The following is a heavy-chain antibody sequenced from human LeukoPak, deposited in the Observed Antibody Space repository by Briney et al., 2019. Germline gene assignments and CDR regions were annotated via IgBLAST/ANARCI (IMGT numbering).Heavy chain of an antibody. CDR2: INHSGST. Sequence: PSETLSLTCAVYGGSLSGYYWSWIRQPPGKGLEWIGEINHSGSTKYDPSLKSRVTISVDTSKNQFSLKLRSVTAADTAVYYCARHPGRRVKDGGARTTGDYWGQGTLVTVSS. CDR1: GGSLSGYY. J-gene: IGHJ4*02. V-gene: IGHV4-34*01. CDR3: ARHPGRRVKDGGARTTGDY. D-gene: IGHD1-26*01.